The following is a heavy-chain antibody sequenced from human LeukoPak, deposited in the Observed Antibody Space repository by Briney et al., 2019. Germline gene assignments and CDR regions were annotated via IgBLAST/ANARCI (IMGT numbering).Heavy chain of an antibody. Sequence: SETLSLTCTVSGGSISSYYWSWLRQPPGKGLEWIGYIYYSGSTNYNPSLKSRVTISVDTSKNQFSLKLSSVTAADTAVYYCARRAGGYSHPYDYWGQGILVTVSS. J-gene: IGHJ4*02. CDR1: GGSISSYY. D-gene: IGHD4-23*01. CDR2: IYYSGST. CDR3: ARRAGGYSHPYDY. V-gene: IGHV4-59*12.